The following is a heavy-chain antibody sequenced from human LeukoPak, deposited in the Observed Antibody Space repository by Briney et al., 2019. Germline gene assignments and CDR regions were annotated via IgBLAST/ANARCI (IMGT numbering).Heavy chain of an antibody. CDR3: ARDPEYYYDSSGPGAFDI. V-gene: IGHV1-69*05. Sequence: ASVKVSCKASGGTFSSYAISWVRQAPGQGLEWMGGIIPIFGTANYAQKFQGRVTITTDESTSTAYMELSSLRSEDTAVYYCARDPEYYYDSSGPGAFDIWGQGTMVTASS. CDR1: GGTFSSYA. D-gene: IGHD3-22*01. J-gene: IGHJ3*02. CDR2: IIPIFGTA.